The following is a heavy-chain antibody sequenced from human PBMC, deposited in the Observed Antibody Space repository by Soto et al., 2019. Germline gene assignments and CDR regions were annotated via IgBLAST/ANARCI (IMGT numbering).Heavy chain of an antibody. V-gene: IGHV6-1*01. Sequence: PSQTLSLTCAISGDSVSSNSAAWNWIRQSPSRGLEWLGRTYYRSKWYNDYAVSVKSRITINPDTSKNQFSLQLNSVTPEDTAVYYCARDRAYYYGSGSYYNDFDYWGQGTLVTVSS. CDR3: ARDRAYYYGSGSYYNDFDY. CDR1: GDSVSSNSAA. J-gene: IGHJ4*02. CDR2: TYYRSKWYN. D-gene: IGHD3-10*01.